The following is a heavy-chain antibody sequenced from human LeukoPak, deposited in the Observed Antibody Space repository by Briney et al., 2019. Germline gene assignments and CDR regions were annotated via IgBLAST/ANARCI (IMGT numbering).Heavy chain of an antibody. CDR2: ISGGGGRT. CDR1: GFTFSTYA. CDR3: AKDKDVYAYGGVDY. V-gene: IGHV3-23*01. D-gene: IGHD3-10*01. J-gene: IGHJ4*02. Sequence: GGSLRLSCAVSGFTFSTYAMSWVRQSPGKGLEWVSGISGGGGRTYYADSVKGRFTISRENPNNTLFLQMNSLRVEDTAVYYCAKDKDVYAYGGVDYWGQGTLVTVSS.